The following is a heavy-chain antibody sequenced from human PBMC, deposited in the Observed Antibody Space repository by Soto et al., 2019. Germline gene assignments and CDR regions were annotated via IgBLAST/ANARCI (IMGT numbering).Heavy chain of an antibody. CDR3: AKIGRFGELYHYGMDV. Sequence: PGGSLRLSCAASGFTFSSYAMTWVRQAPGKGLEWVSAISGSGAGTYYADSVKGRFTLSRHNSKNTLYLQVNSLSAEDTAVYYCAKIGRFGELYHYGMDVWGQGTTVTVSS. D-gene: IGHD3-10*01. J-gene: IGHJ6*02. CDR1: GFTFSSYA. V-gene: IGHV3-23*01. CDR2: ISGSGAGT.